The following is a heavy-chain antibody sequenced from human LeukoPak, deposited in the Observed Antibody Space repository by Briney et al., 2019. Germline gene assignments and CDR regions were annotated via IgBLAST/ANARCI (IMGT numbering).Heavy chain of an antibody. CDR3: ARVDSGYDYYFDY. D-gene: IGHD5-12*01. J-gene: IGHJ4*02. V-gene: IGHV4-31*03. Sequence: SETLSLTCTVSGGSISSGGYYWNWLRQHPGTGLEWIGYIYYSGSTYYNPSLKSRVTISVDTSKNQFSLKLSSVTAADTAVYYCARVDSGYDYYFDYWGQGTLVTVSS. CDR2: IYYSGST. CDR1: GGSISSGGYY.